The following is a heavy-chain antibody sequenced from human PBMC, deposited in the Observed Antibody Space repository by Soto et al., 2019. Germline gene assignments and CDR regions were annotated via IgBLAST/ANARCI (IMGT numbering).Heavy chain of an antibody. D-gene: IGHD5-18*01. CDR3: VRGGPGIQLWLPPDGYFDF. V-gene: IGHV3-33*01. CDR2: IWYDGSNK. J-gene: IGHJ4*02. CDR1: GFTFSSYG. Sequence: QVQLVESGGGVVQPGRSLRLSCAASGFTFSSYGMHWVRQAPGKGLEWVAVIWYDGSNKYYADSVKGRFTISRDNSKNTLYLQMNSLRAEDTAVYYCVRGGPGIQLWLPPDGYFDFWGQGTLVTVSS.